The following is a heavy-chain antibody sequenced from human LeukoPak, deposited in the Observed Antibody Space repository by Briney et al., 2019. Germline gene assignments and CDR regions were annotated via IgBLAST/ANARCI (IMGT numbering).Heavy chain of an antibody. CDR2: IYYSGST. V-gene: IGHV4-59*01. Sequence: SETLSLTCTVSGGSISGYYWNWIRQPPGKGLEWIGYIYYSGSTNYNPSLKSRVTISVDTSKNQFSLKLSSVTAADTAVYYCARDDAGSTFDPWGQGTLVTVSS. CDR3: ARDDAGSTFDP. J-gene: IGHJ5*02. D-gene: IGHD2-2*01. CDR1: GGSISGYY.